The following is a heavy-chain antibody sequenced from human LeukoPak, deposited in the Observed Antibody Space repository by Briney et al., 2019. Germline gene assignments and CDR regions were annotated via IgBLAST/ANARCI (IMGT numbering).Heavy chain of an antibody. V-gene: IGHV4-34*01. CDR2: TWHSGSST. J-gene: IGHJ4*02. D-gene: IGHD3-3*01. Sequence: GSLRLSCAASGFTVSSSYMSWVRQALGKGLEWIGETWHSGSSTNYNPSLKSRVTISVDTSKNQFSLKLSSVTAADTAVYYCARGFNFWSGYSLPAFDYWGQGTLVTVSS. CDR1: GFTVSSSY. CDR3: ARGFNFWSGYSLPAFDY.